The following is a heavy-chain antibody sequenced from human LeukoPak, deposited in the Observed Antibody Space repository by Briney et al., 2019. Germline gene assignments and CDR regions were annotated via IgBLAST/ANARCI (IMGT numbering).Heavy chain of an antibody. CDR3: ARGRVETRDAFDI. V-gene: IGHV5-51*01. CDR2: IYPGDSDT. CDR1: GYSFTSYW. D-gene: IGHD2-21*02. J-gene: IGHJ3*02. Sequence: GESLKISCKGSGYSFTSYWIGWVRQMPGKGLEWMGIIYPGDSDTRYSPSFQGQVTISADKSISTVYLQWSSLKASDTAMYYCARGRVETRDAFDIWGQGTMVTVSS.